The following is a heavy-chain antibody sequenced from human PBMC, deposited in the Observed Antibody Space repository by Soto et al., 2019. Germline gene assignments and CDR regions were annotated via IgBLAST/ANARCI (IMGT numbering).Heavy chain of an antibody. CDR3: ASDPGIAAAGMDY. CDR2: ISSSSSRI. CDR1: GFSFNTYA. V-gene: IGHV3-48*04. J-gene: IGHJ4*02. Sequence: EVQLVESGGGLIQPGGSLRLSCAASGFSFNTYAMNWVRQAPGKGLEWISYISSSSSRIYYADSVKGRFTHSRDNAKNSLYLQLNSLEAEVTAVYYCASDPGIAAAGMDYWGQGTLVTVSS. D-gene: IGHD6-13*01.